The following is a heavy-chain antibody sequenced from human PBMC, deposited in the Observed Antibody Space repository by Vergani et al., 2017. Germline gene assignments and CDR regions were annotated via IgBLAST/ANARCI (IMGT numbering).Heavy chain of an antibody. V-gene: IGHV3-23*04. CDR1: GFTFSSYA. CDR2: ISGSGGST. CDR3: AKCGYCSGGSCYSSPFHY. J-gene: IGHJ4*02. D-gene: IGHD2-15*01. Sequence: EVQLVESGGGLVQPGGSLRLSCAASGFTFSSYAMSWVRQAPGKGLEWVSAISGSGGSTYYADSVKGRFTISRDNSKNTLYLQMNSLRAEDTAVYYCAKCGYCSGGSCYSSPFHYWGQGTLVTVSS.